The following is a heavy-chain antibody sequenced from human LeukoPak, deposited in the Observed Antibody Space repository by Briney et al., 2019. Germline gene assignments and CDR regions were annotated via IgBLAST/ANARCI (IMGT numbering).Heavy chain of an antibody. CDR2: IYYSGST. Sequence: SQTLSHTGTVSGGSISSGDYYWSWIRQPPGKGLEWIGYIYYSGSTYYNPSLKSRVTISVDTSKNQFSLKLSSVTAADTAVYYCARGGVYCSGGSCYPGAFDIWGQGTMVTVSS. CDR1: GGSISSGDYY. CDR3: ARGGVYCSGGSCYPGAFDI. V-gene: IGHV4-30-4*01. D-gene: IGHD2-15*01. J-gene: IGHJ3*02.